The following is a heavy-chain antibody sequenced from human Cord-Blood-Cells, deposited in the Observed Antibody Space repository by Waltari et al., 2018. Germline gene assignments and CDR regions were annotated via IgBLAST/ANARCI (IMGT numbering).Heavy chain of an antibody. J-gene: IGHJ4*02. V-gene: IGHV3-7*04. CDR2: IKQFEREK. Sequence: EVQLVESGGGLVQPGGSLRLSCAASGFTFSSYWMSWVRQAPGKGLEWVANIKQFEREKYYVDSVRGRFTLARDNAKNSLYLQMNSLRAEDTAVYYCAWVGYIQQQLDQDDYWGQGTLVTVSS. CDR1: GFTFSSYW. CDR3: AWVGYIQQQLDQDDY. D-gene: IGHD6-13*01.